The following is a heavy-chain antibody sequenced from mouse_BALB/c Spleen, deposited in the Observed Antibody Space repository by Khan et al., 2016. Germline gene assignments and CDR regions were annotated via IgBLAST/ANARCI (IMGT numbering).Heavy chain of an antibody. CDR2: ISYSGTT. D-gene: IGHD2-2*01. CDR3: ARWLDAMDY. J-gene: IGHJ4*01. CDR1: GYSITSDYA. V-gene: IGHV3-2*02. Sequence: EVQLQESGPGLVKPSQSLSLTCTVTGYSITSDYAWNWIRQFPGNKLEWMGYISYSGTTTYNPSLNSRISITRDTSKNQFFLQLNSVTTEDTATYDCARWLDAMDYWGQGTSVTVSS.